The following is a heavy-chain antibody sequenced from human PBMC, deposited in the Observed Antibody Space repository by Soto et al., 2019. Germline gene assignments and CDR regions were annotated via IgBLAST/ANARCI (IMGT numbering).Heavy chain of an antibody. CDR2: MYNSVST. D-gene: IGHD3-10*01. J-gene: IGHJ4*02. CDR3: SRDPQY. Sequence: QVQLQESGPGLVKPSQTLSLTCTVSXXXXXXXXYYWSWIRQHPGKGLEWIGYMYNSVSTYYNPXXXXXXXXXXXXXXXXXXXXXXXXXXXXXAVYYCSRDPQYWGQGTLVTVSS. V-gene: IGHV4-31*01. CDR1: XXXXXXXXYY.